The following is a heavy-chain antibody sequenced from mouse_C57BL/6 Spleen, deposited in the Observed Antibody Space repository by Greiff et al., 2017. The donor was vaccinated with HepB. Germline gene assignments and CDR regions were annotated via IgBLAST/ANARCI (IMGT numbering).Heavy chain of an antibody. V-gene: IGHV1-19*01. J-gene: IGHJ1*03. Sequence: VQLQQSGPVLVKPGASVKMSCKASGYTFTDYYMNWVKQSHGKSLEWIGVINPYNGGTSYNQKFKGKATLTVDKSSSTAYMELNSLTSEDSAVYYCARPYYGSYWYFDVWGTGTTVTVSS. CDR1: GYTFTDYY. D-gene: IGHD1-1*01. CDR2: INPYNGGT. CDR3: ARPYYGSYWYFDV.